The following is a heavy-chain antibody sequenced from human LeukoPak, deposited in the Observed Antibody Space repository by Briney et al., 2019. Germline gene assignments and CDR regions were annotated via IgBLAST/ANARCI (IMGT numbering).Heavy chain of an antibody. CDR2: INPNSGGT. CDR3: ARGPNAGYSSSWEDY. V-gene: IGHV1-2*02. Sequence: ASVKVSCKASGYTFTGYYMHWVRQAPGQGLEWMGWINPNSGGTNYAQKFQGRVTMTRDTSISTAYMELSRLRSDDTAVYYCARGPNAGYSSSWEDYWGQGTLVTVSS. CDR1: GYTFTGYY. J-gene: IGHJ4*02. D-gene: IGHD6-13*01.